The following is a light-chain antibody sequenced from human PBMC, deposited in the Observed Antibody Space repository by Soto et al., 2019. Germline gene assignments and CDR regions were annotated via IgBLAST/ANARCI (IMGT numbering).Light chain of an antibody. CDR1: QSISGW. V-gene: IGKV1-5*01. CDR2: DAS. CDR3: QQYNTYPWT. J-gene: IGKJ1*01. Sequence: DIQMTQSPATLSASVGDRVTITCRASQSISGWLAWYQQKPGKVPKLLIDDASSLESGVPSRFSGSGSGTEFTLTISSLQPADFATYYCQQYNTYPWTFGQGTKVEIK.